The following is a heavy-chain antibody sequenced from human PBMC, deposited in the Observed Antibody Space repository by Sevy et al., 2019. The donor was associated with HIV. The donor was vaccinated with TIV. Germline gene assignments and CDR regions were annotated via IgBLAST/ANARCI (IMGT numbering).Heavy chain of an antibody. CDR1: GYTFTSYG. J-gene: IGHJ6*02. Sequence: ASVKVSCKASGYTFTSYGISWVRQAPGQGLEWMGWISAYNGNTNYAQKLQGRVTMPTDTSTSTAYMELRSLRSDDTAVYYCARDEYSGYEVPYYYGMDVWGQGTTVTVSS. CDR2: ISAYNGNT. D-gene: IGHD5-12*01. CDR3: ARDEYSGYEVPYYYGMDV. V-gene: IGHV1-18*01.